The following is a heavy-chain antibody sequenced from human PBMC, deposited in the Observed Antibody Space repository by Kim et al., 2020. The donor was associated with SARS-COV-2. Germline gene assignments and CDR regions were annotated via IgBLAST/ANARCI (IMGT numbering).Heavy chain of an antibody. D-gene: IGHD3-3*01. V-gene: IGHV1-3*01. J-gene: IGHJ4*02. CDR1: GYTFTSYA. CDR2: INAGNGNT. Sequence: ASVPVSCKASGYTFTSYAMHWVRQAPGQRLEWMGWINAGNGNTKYSQKFQGRVTITRDTSASTAYMELSSLRSEDTAVYYCARDERMAIFGVGYYFDYWGQGTLVTVSS. CDR3: ARDERMAIFGVGYYFDY.